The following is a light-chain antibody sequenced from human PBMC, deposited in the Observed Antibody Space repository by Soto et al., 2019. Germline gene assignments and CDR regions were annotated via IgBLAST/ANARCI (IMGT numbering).Light chain of an antibody. CDR1: QSISSY. J-gene: IGKJ3*01. V-gene: IGKV1-39*01. CDR2: AAS. Sequence: DIKMNKLPSSLPASVGDRVTITCRASQSISSYLNWYQQKPGKAPKRLIYAASSLQSGVPSRFSGSGSGTDFTLTISSLQPEDFATYYCQQSYSTLFTFGPGTKVDI. CDR3: QQSYSTLFT.